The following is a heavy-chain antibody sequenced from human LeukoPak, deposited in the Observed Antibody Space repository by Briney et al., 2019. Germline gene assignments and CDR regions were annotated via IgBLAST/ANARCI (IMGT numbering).Heavy chain of an antibody. V-gene: IGHV4-34*01. CDR1: GGSFSGYY. D-gene: IGHD5-18*01. Sequence: SETLSLTCAVYGGSFSGYYWSWIRQPPGRGLEWIGEINHSGSTNYNPSLKSRVTISVDTSKNQFSLKLSSVTAADTAVYYCARGGKNTAMVPFDYWGQGTLVTVSS. J-gene: IGHJ4*02. CDR3: ARGGKNTAMVPFDY. CDR2: INHSGST.